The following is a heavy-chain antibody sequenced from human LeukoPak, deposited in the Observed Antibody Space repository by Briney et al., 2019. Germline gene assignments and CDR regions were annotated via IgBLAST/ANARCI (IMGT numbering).Heavy chain of an antibody. CDR2: INPSGGST. CDR1: GYTFTSYY. Sequence: GASVKVSCKASGYTFTSYYIHWVRQAPGQGLEWMGIINPSGGSTSYAQKFQGRLTMTRDMSTSTIYMELTRLRPDDTAVYFCARLSYYLDVWGKGTTVTVS. J-gene: IGHJ6*03. CDR3: ARLSYYLDV. V-gene: IGHV1-46*01. D-gene: IGHD5/OR15-5a*01.